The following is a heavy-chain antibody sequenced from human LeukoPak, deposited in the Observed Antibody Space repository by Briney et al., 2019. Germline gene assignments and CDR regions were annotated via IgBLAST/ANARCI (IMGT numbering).Heavy chain of an antibody. D-gene: IGHD3-22*01. V-gene: IGHV4-4*02. CDR3: ARRGVYYDSSGYHYYFDY. Sequence: PSGTLSLTCAVSGGSISSSNWWSWVRPPPGKGLEWIGEINHSGSTNYNPSLKSRVTISVDTSKNQFSLKLSSVTAADTAVYYCARRGVYYDSSGYHYYFDYWGQGTLVTVSS. CDR2: INHSGST. J-gene: IGHJ4*02. CDR1: GGSISSSNW.